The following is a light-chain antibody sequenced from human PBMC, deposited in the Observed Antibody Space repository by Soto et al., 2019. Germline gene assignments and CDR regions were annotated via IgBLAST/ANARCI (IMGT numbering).Light chain of an antibody. J-gene: IGKJ3*01. CDR3: QQRSNWPEFT. CDR2: DAS. Sequence: EIVLTQSPATLSLSPGERATLSCRASQSVSSNLAWYQQKPGQAPRLLIYDASNRATGIPARFSGSGSGTDFTLTISSLEPEDFAVYYCQQRSNWPEFTFGPGNKVDIK. V-gene: IGKV3-11*01. CDR1: QSVSSN.